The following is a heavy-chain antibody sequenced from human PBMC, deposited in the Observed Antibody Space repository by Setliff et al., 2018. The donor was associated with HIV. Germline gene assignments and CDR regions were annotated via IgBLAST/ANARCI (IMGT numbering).Heavy chain of an antibody. CDR2: INHSGST. Sequence: SETLSLPCTVSGGSVSSGSYYWSWIRQPPGKGLEWIGEINHSGSTYYNPSLKSRVTISVDTSKNQFSLKLSSVTAADTAVYYCARRPAGAVAGGYGMDVWGQGTTVTVSS. V-gene: IGHV4-61*01. CDR3: ARRPAGAVAGGYGMDV. J-gene: IGHJ6*02. D-gene: IGHD6-19*01. CDR1: GGSVSSGSYY.